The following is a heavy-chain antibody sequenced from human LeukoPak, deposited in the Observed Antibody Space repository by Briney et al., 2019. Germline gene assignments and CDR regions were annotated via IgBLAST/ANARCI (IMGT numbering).Heavy chain of an antibody. CDR2: IIPIFGTA. J-gene: IGHJ4*02. Sequence: ASVKVSCKASGGTFSNYAISWVRQAPGQGLEWMGGIIPIFGTANYAQKFQGRVTITTDESTSTAYMELSSLRSEDTAVYYCATNPRIMWGFNNWGQETLVTVSS. D-gene: IGHD3-16*01. V-gene: IGHV1-69*05. CDR3: ATNPRIMWGFNN. CDR1: GGTFSNYA.